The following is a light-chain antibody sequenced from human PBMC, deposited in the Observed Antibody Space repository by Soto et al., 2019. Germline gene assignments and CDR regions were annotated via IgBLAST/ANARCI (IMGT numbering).Light chain of an antibody. Sequence: EIVLKQSPGTLSLSPGERATLSCSASQSVSSNFLAWYQQKPGQAPRVLIYGASSRATGIPDRFRGSGSGTDFTLTIIRLEPEDFAVYYCHQYVGAFWTVGQGTKVEIK. CDR2: GAS. CDR1: QSVSSNF. V-gene: IGKV3-20*01. CDR3: HQYVGAFWT. J-gene: IGKJ1*01.